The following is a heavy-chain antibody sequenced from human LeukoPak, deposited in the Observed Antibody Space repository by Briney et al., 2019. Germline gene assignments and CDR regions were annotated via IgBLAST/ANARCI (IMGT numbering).Heavy chain of an antibody. V-gene: IGHV4-34*01. CDR3: ARRPSKIAVAGIYYYMDV. CDR1: GGSFSGYY. CDR2: MSHSGST. D-gene: IGHD6-19*01. J-gene: IGHJ6*03. Sequence: SETLSLTCAVYGGSFSGYYWSWIRQPRGKGLEWIGEMSHSGSTNYNPSLKSRVTISVDTSKNQFSLKLSSVTAADTAVYYCARRPSKIAVAGIYYYMDVWGKGTTVTVSS.